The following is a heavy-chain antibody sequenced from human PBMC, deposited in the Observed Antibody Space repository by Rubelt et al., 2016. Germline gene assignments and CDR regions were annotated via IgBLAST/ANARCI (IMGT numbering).Heavy chain of an antibody. J-gene: IGHJ4*02. CDR3: ARQYSGSYRIDY. CDR1: GGSISSNNY. CDR2: IFSSGST. V-gene: IGHV4-4*02. D-gene: IGHD1-26*01. Sequence: QVQLQESGPGLVKPSGTLSLTCAVSGGSISSNNYWSWVRQPPGKGLEWIGYIFSSGSTFYNPSLNSRITISLDRSKNQFSLERTSVTAADTASYYCARQYSGSYRIDYWGQGTLHTVS.